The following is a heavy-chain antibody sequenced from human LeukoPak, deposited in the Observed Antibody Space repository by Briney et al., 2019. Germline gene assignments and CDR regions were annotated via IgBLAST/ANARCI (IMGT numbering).Heavy chain of an antibody. CDR1: GYTFTSYY. Sequence: ASVKVSCKASGYTFTSYYMHWVRQAPGQGFEWMGIINPSGGSTNYAQKLQGRVTMTTDTSTSTAYMELRSLRSDDTAVYYCARDLVMVRGVIIKSPRYYYYMDVWGKGTTVTVSS. J-gene: IGHJ6*03. V-gene: IGHV1-46*01. CDR3: ARDLVMVRGVIIKSPRYYYYMDV. D-gene: IGHD3-10*01. CDR2: INPSGGST.